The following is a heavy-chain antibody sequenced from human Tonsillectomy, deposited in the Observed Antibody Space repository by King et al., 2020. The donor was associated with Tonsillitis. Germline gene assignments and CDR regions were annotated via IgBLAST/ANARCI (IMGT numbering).Heavy chain of an antibody. V-gene: IGHV4-34*01. Sequence: VQLQQWGAGLLKPSETLSLSCAVYGGSFSTDYWNWIRQPPGKGLEWIATINHSGATNFNPSLKSRVTLSIDASRNHFSLNLTSVTAADTAVYYCARGWTPFYFDYWGPGTLVAVSS. D-gene: IGHD1-1*01. CDR3: ARGWTPFYFDY. J-gene: IGHJ4*02. CDR2: INHSGAT. CDR1: GGSFSTDY.